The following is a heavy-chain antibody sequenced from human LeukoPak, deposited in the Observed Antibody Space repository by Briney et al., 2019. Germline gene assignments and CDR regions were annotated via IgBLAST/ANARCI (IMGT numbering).Heavy chain of an antibody. CDR2: ISNSSSTI. V-gene: IGHV3-48*01. Sequence: GGSLRLSXAAXXXXXXTXXXXXVRXXXXXXLEWVSYISNSSSTIYYADSVKGRFTISRDNAKNSLYLQMNSLRAEDTAVYYCARALGQEYWGQGTLVTVSS. J-gene: IGHJ4*02. CDR1: XXXXXTXX. CDR3: ARALGQEY.